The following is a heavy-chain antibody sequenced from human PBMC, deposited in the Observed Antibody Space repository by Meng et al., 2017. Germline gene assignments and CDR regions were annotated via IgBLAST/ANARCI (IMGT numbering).Heavy chain of an antibody. CDR2: IYWDDDK. V-gene: IGHV2-5*02. D-gene: IGHD3-10*01. CDR1: GFSLSTSGVG. CDR3: AHRRDYYGSGNHFDY. Sequence: QTTLKQLGPPLRKPTPTLPLPCTFSGFSLSTSGVGWGWIRQPPGKALEWLALIYWDDDKRYSPSLKSRLTITKDTSKNQVVLTMTNMDPVDTATYYCAHRRDYYGSGNHFDYWGQGTLVTVSS. J-gene: IGHJ4*02.